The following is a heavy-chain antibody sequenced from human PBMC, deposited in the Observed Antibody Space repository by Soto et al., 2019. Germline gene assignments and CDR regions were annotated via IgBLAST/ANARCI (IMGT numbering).Heavy chain of an antibody. V-gene: IGHV4-59*01. J-gene: IGHJ6*02. CDR1: GGSISSYY. CDR2: IYYSGST. Sequence: SDTLSLTCTVSGGSISSYYWSWIRQPPGKGLEWIGYIYYSGSTNYNPSLKSRVAISVDTSKNQFSLKLRSVTAADTAVYYCARDRGVVAGQYYYYYCGMDVWGQGNTVTVSS. CDR3: ARDRGVVAGQYYYYYCGMDV. D-gene: IGHD2-15*01.